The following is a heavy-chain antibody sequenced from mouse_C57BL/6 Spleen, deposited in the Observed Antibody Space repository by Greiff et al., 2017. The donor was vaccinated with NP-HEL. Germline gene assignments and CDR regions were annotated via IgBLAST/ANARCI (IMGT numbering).Heavy chain of an antibody. CDR2: IYPGSGST. CDR1: GYTFTSYW. V-gene: IGHV1-55*01. J-gene: IGHJ1*03. Sequence: QVQLQQPGAELVKPGASVKMSCKASGYTFTSYWITWVKQRPGQGLEWIGDIYPGSGSTNYNEKFKSKATLTVDTSSSTAYMQLSSLTSEDSAVYYGAYYDYGRRDWYFGVWGTGTTVTVAS. CDR3: AYYDYGRRDWYFGV. D-gene: IGHD2-4*01.